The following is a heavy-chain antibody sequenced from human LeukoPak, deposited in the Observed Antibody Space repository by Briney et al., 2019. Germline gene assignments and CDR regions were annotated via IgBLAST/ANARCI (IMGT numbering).Heavy chain of an antibody. CDR3: ARCGYYDSSGYYPLYFDY. J-gene: IGHJ4*02. Sequence: PGGSLRLSCAASGFTFSSYEMNWVRQAPGKGLERVSYISSSGSTIYYADSVKGRFTISRDNAKNSLYLQMNSLRAEDTAVYYCARCGYYDSSGYYPLYFDYWGQGTLVTVSS. D-gene: IGHD3-22*01. V-gene: IGHV3-48*03. CDR1: GFTFSSYE. CDR2: ISSSGSTI.